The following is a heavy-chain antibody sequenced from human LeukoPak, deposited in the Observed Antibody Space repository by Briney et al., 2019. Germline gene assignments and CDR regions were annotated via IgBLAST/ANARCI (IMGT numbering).Heavy chain of an antibody. CDR3: TRGAGTSWFDY. CDR2: MNPNSGVT. Sequence: GASATVSFKPSGYTFTVNYLHWVRQAPGQGLEWVGWMNPNSGVTGYAQNFQGRVTMTRDTSISTAYMELSSLTSDDAAVYYCTRGAGTSWFDYWGQGSLVTVSS. J-gene: IGHJ4*02. V-gene: IGHV1-2*02. CDR1: GYTFTVNY. D-gene: IGHD2-2*01.